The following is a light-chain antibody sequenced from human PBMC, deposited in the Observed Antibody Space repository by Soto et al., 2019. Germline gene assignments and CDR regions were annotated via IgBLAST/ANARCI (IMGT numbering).Light chain of an antibody. CDR3: AAWDDSLNGVV. CDR2: SNN. Sequence: QSVLTQPPSASGTPGQRVTISCSGSSSNIGSYTVNWYQQLPGTAPKLLIYSNNQQPSGVPDRFSGSKSGTSVSLAISGLKSEDVDDDYCAAWDDSLNGVVFGGGTKLTVL. CDR1: SSNIGSYT. J-gene: IGLJ2*01. V-gene: IGLV1-44*01.